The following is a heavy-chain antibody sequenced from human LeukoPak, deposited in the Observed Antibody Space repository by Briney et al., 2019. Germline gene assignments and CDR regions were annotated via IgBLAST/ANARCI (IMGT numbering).Heavy chain of an antibody. Sequence: SVKVSCKASGYTFTSYAISWVRQAPGQGLEWMGGIIPIFGTANYAQKFQGRVTITADESTSTAYMELSSLRSEDTAVYYCARVDSNYPYYFDYWGQGTLVTVSS. CDR2: IIPIFGTA. J-gene: IGHJ4*02. CDR1: GYTFTSYA. CDR3: ARVDSNYPYYFDY. V-gene: IGHV1-69*13. D-gene: IGHD4-11*01.